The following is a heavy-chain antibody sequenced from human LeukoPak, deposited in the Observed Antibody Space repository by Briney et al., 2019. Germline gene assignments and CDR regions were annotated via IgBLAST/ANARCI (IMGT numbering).Heavy chain of an antibody. V-gene: IGHV1-46*01. CDR3: ARKDGYNFFNY. CDR2: INPGGGTT. D-gene: IGHD5-24*01. CDR1: GYTFTSYY. J-gene: IGHJ4*02. Sequence: ASVKVSCKASGYTFTSYYMHWVRQAPGQGFEWMGIINPGGGTTSYAQKFQGRVTMTRDTSTSTVYMELSSLRSEDTAVYYCARKDGYNFFNYWGQGTLVTVSS.